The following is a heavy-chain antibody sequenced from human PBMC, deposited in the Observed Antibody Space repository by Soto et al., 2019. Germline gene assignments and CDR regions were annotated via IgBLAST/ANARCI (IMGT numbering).Heavy chain of an antibody. D-gene: IGHD2-15*01. J-gene: IGHJ4*02. CDR3: ARGAGEYGGNEHYFDY. Sequence: QVQLVQSGAEVKKPGSSVKVSCKASGGTFSSYAISWVRQAPGQGLEWMGGIIPTFGTANYAQKFQGRVTITADESPSTAYMELSSLRSEDTAVYYCARGAGEYGGNEHYFDYWGQGTLVTVSS. CDR2: IIPTFGTA. V-gene: IGHV1-69*12. CDR1: GGTFSSYA.